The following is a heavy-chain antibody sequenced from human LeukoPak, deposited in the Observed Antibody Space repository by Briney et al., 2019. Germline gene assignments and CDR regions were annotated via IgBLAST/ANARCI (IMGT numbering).Heavy chain of an antibody. CDR1: GFTFSTYA. Sequence: PGGSLRLSCAASGFTFSTYAMSWVRQAPGKGLEWVSTIGAGGVGTYYADSVKGRFTISRDNSKNTLYLQMNSLRAEDTAIYYCAKAPTRRYDSDQGDYWGRGTLVTVSS. CDR3: AKAPTRRYDSDQGDY. CDR2: IGAGGVGT. V-gene: IGHV3-23*01. D-gene: IGHD3-22*01. J-gene: IGHJ4*02.